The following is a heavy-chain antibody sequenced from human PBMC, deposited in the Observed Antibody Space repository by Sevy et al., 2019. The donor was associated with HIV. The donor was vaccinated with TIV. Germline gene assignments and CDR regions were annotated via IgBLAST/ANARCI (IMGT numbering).Heavy chain of an antibody. D-gene: IGHD6-19*01. CDR1: GFTFDDYA. J-gene: IGHJ4*02. Sequence: GGSLRLSCAASGFTFDDYAMHWVRQAPGKGLEWVSGISWHSANIGYADSVKGRFTISRDNAKNSLYLQMNSLRAEDTALYYCAKAEIRPYSSGWYDYWGQGTLVTVSS. CDR2: ISWHSANI. V-gene: IGHV3-9*01. CDR3: AKAEIRPYSSGWYDY.